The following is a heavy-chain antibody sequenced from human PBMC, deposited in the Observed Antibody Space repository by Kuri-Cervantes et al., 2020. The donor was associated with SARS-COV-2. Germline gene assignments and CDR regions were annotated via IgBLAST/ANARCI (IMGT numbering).Heavy chain of an antibody. Sequence: SCAASGFTYSSNAMHWVRQAPGKGLEWVAVISYDGSDKIYADSVKGRFTISRDNSKNTLYLQMNSLRAEDTAVYYCARDPDGYNSDGDAFDIWGQGTMVTVSS. J-gene: IGHJ3*02. CDR2: ISYDGSDK. D-gene: IGHD5-24*01. CDR1: GFTYSSNA. CDR3: ARDPDGYNSDGDAFDI. V-gene: IGHV3-30*04.